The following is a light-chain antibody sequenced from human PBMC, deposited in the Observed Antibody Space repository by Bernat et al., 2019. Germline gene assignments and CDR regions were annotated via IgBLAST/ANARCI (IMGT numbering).Light chain of an antibody. Sequence: EMVLTQSPATLSLSPGERATLSCRASQSVSSYLAWYQQKPGQAPRLLIYDASNRATGIPARFRGSGSGTDVTLTISSLETEDFAVYYCQQRSNWITFGQGTRLEI. J-gene: IGKJ5*01. CDR1: QSVSSY. CDR2: DAS. V-gene: IGKV3-11*01. CDR3: QQRSNWIT.